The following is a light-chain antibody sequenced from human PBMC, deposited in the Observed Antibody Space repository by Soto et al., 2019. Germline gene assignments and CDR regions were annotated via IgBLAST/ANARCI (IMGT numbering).Light chain of an antibody. J-gene: IGKJ1*01. CDR3: HQYNSYPWT. CDR1: QSISDW. V-gene: IGKV1-5*03. Sequence: DIQMTQSPSTLSASVGDRVTITCRASQSISDWLAWYQQNPGKAPKVLIYKGSFLENGVPSRFSGSGSGTEFTLNIDSLQPDDFATYYCHQYNSYPWTFGQGTKVEIK. CDR2: KGS.